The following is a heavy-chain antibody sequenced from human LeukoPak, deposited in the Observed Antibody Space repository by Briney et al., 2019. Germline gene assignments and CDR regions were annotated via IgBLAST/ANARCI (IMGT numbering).Heavy chain of an antibody. Sequence: SETLSLTCTVSGGSISSGGYYWSWLRQHPGTGLEWIGYIYYSGSTYYNPSLKSRVTISVDTSKNQFSLKLSSVTAADTAVYYCARDRSDAFDIWGQGTMVTVSS. CDR3: ARDRSDAFDI. V-gene: IGHV4-31*03. CDR2: IYYSGST. J-gene: IGHJ3*02. CDR1: GGSISSGGYY.